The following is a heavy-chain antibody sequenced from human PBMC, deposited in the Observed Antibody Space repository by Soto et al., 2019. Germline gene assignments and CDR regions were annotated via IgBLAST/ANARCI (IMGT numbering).Heavy chain of an antibody. V-gene: IGHV3-7*01. CDR1: GFTFSSFW. D-gene: IGHD2-2*01. CDR3: ASLVVPAADDAFDI. CDR2: IKQDGSEK. J-gene: IGHJ3*02. Sequence: GGSLRLSCATSGFTFSSFWIRWVPQAPGKGLEWVANIKQDGSEKFYVDSVKGRFTISRDNAKNTLYLQMNSLRAEDTAVYSCASLVVPAADDAFDIWGQGPMVTVSS.